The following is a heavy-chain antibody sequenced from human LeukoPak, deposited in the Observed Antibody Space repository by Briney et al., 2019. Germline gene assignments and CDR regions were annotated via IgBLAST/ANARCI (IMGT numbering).Heavy chain of an antibody. CDR2: IYYTGST. CDR3: ARDLSRITMIVVARPGNAFDI. D-gene: IGHD3-22*01. J-gene: IGHJ3*02. V-gene: IGHV4-59*02. CDR1: GGSVSSYY. Sequence: SETLSLTCTVSGGSVSSYYWNWIRQPPGKGLEWIGYIYYTGSTNYNPSLKSRVTISVDTSKTQFSLNLSSVTAADTAVYYCARDLSRITMIVVARPGNAFDIWGQGTMVTVSS.